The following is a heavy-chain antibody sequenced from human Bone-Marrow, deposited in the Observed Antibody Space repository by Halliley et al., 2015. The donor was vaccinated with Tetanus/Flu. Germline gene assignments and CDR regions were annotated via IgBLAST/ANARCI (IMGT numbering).Heavy chain of an antibody. CDR2: IYPADPDT. D-gene: IGHD3-10*01. Sequence: QLVQSGAEVKKPGESLKISCKGSGYSFPHYWIGWVRQMPGKGPEWMGIIYPADPDTRYSPSFQCQVTISAGKSINTAYLQWSSLKASDTAMYYWARFQVGSANGYQYGMDVWGQGTTVTVSS. V-gene: IGHV5-51*03. CDR1: GYSFPHYW. J-gene: IGHJ6*02. CDR3: ARFQVGSANGYQYGMDV.